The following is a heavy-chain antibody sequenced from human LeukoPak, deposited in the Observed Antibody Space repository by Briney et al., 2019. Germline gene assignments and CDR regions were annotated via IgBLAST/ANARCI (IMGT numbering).Heavy chain of an antibody. Sequence: PGGSLRLSCAASGFTFSDYYMSWIRQAPGKGLEWVSYISSSGSTIYYADSVKGRFTISRDNPGTSIHLEMNSLRTEDTAVYYCAIWASGNYWGQGTQVTVSS. V-gene: IGHV3-11*04. J-gene: IGHJ4*02. CDR3: AIWASGNY. CDR1: GFTFSDYY. CDR2: ISSSGSTI. D-gene: IGHD3-10*01.